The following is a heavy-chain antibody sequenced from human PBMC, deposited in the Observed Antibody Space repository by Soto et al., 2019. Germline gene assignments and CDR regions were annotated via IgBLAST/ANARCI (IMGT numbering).Heavy chain of an antibody. Sequence: GSLRLSCAAPGFTFSSYWMSWVRQAPGKGLEWVANIKQDGSEKYYVDSVKGRFTISRDNAENSPYLRMNRLGDEDTDVYYSARACYYDGSGYYDQWGQGTLVTVSS. CDR2: IKQDGSEK. CDR1: GFTFSSYW. CDR3: ARACYYDGSGYYDQ. J-gene: IGHJ5*02. V-gene: IGHV3-7*02. D-gene: IGHD3-22*01.